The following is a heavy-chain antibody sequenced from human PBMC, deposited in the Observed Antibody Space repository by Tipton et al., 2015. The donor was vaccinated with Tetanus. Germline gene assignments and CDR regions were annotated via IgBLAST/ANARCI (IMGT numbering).Heavy chain of an antibody. J-gene: IGHJ3*02. CDR1: GGSINSGGYY. D-gene: IGHD1-26*01. Sequence: TLSLTCTVSGGSINSGGYYWSWLRQHPGKGLEWIGYIYYTGNTYYNPSLKSRVTISVDTSNNQFTLRLISVTAADTAVYYCARDRHPYRISGAFRGNDALDIWGPGALVTVSS. CDR3: ARDRHPYRISGAFRGNDALDI. CDR2: IYYTGNT. V-gene: IGHV4-31*03.